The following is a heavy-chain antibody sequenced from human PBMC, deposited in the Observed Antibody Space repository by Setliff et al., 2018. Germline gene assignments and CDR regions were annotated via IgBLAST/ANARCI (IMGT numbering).Heavy chain of an antibody. D-gene: IGHD6-13*01. CDR2: IYYSGST. CDR3: AAGEASSRNLAPYYLDF. CDR1: GGSISSYY. V-gene: IGHV4-59*01. Sequence: SETLSLTCTVSGGSISSYYWSWIRQPPGKGLEWIGYIYYSGSTNYNPSLKSRVTISEDTSKNQFSLKLLSVTTADTAVYFCAAGEASSRNLAPYYLDFWGQGTLVTVSS. J-gene: IGHJ4*02.